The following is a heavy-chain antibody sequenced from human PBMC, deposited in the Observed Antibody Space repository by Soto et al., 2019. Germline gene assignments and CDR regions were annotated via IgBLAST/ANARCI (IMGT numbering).Heavy chain of an antibody. CDR2: VRSEANNYAT. CDR3: TRLSIYCTNGVCSPLA. Sequence: TGGSLRLSCSASGVTFSASPVHWVRQASGKGLEWVGRVRSEANNYATAYAASVKGRFAVSRDDSKNTAYLQMNSLKAEDTAVYYCTRLSIYCTNGVCSPLAWGQGTLVTVSS. D-gene: IGHD2-8*01. CDR1: GVTFSASP. J-gene: IGHJ5*02. V-gene: IGHV3-73*01.